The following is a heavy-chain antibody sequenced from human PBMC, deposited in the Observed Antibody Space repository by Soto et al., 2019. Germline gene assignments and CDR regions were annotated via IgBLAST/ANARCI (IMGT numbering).Heavy chain of an antibody. CDR3: TTYSSSCKFDY. CDR1: GFTFSNAW. V-gene: IGHV3-15*01. D-gene: IGHD6-13*01. J-gene: IGHJ4*02. CDR2: IKIKTDGGTT. Sequence: EVQLVESGGGLVKPGGSLRLSCAASGFTFSNAWMSWVRQAPGKGLEWVGRIKIKTDGGTTDYAAPVKGRFTISRDDAKNTLYLQMNSLKTEDTAVYYCTTYSSSCKFDYWGQGTLVTVSS.